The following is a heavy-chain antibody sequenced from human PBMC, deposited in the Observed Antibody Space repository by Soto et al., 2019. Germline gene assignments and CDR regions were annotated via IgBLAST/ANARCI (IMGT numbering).Heavy chain of an antibody. D-gene: IGHD3-10*01. V-gene: IGHV4-31*03. J-gene: IGHJ4*02. CDR2: IYYTGST. CDR1: GDSISRGGYY. CDR3: AREPADRGDYFDY. Sequence: QVQLQESGPGLVKPSQTLSLTCTVSGDSISRGGYYWSWIRQHPGKGLEWIGYIYYTGSTYYNPSLKSRVTISVDTSKNQFSLKVSSVTAADTAVYYCAREPADRGDYFDYWGQGTLVTVSS.